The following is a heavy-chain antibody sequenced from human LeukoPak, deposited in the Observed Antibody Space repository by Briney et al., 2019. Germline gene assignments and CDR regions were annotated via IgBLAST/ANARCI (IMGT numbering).Heavy chain of an antibody. CDR2: ISSSTSTI. CDR1: GFTFSSYS. V-gene: IGHV3-48*01. D-gene: IGHD1-26*01. J-gene: IGHJ4*02. CDR3: ARVRQVGATTNDY. Sequence: GGSLRLSCAASGFTFSSYSMNWVRQAPGKGLEWVSYISSSTSTIYYADSVKGRFTISRDNAKNSLYLQMNSLRAEDTAVYYCARVRQVGATTNDYWGQGTLVTVSS.